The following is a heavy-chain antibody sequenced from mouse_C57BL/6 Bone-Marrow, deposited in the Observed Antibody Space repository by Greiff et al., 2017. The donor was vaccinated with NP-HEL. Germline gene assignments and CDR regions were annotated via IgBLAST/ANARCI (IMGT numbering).Heavy chain of an antibody. V-gene: IGHV5-4*01. Sequence: EVQLVESGGGLVKPGGSLKLSCAASGFTFSSYAMSWVRQTPEKRLEWVATISDGGSYTYYPDNVKGRFTISRDNAKNNLYLQMSHLKSEDTAMYYCARDDDYPYYFDYWGQGTTLTVSS. CDR3: ARDDDYPYYFDY. CDR1: GFTFSSYA. CDR2: ISDGGSYT. D-gene: IGHD2-4*01. J-gene: IGHJ2*01.